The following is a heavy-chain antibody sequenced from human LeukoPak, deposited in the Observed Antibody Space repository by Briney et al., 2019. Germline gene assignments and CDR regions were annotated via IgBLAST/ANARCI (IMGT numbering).Heavy chain of an antibody. J-gene: IGHJ4*02. CDR1: GFSLSTSGVG. D-gene: IGHD3-22*01. V-gene: IGHV2-5*01. Sequence: SGPTLVNPTQTLTLTCTFSGFSLSTSGVGVGWIRQPPGKALEWLALIYWNDYKRYSPSLKSRLTITKDTSKNQVVLTMTNMDPVDTATYYCAHSRPYYYDSSGFQYYFDYWGQGTLVTVSS. CDR3: AHSRPYYYDSSGFQYYFDY. CDR2: IYWNDYK.